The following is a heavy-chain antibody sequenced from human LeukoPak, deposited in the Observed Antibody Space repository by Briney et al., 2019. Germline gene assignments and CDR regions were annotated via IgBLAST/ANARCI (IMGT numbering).Heavy chain of an antibody. CDR2: ISFDGSHK. V-gene: IGHV3-30*03. J-gene: IGHJ4*02. D-gene: IGHD3-22*01. CDR1: GFTFSGYG. Sequence: PGRSLRLSCAVFGFTFSGYGMHWVRQAPGKGLEWVAVISFDGSHKYYADSVKGRFTISRDNSKNTLYLQMNSLRAEDTAVYYCARAYYSDITDYPYIGYWGQGVLVTVSS. CDR3: ARAYYSDITDYPYIGY.